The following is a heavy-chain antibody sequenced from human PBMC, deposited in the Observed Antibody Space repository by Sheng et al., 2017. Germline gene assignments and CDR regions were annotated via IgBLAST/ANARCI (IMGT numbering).Heavy chain of an antibody. D-gene: IGHD3-10*01. Sequence: QVQLVESGGGLVKPGGSLRLSCAASGFTFSDYYMSWIRQAPGKGLEWVSYISSSGSTIYYADSVKGRFTISRDNAKNSLYLQMNSLRAEDTAVYYCARRMVRGVIITSKRVPVGYFDYWGQGTLVTVSS. CDR2: ISSSGSTI. CDR1: GFTFSDYY. CDR3: ARRMVRGVIITSKRVPVGYFDY. V-gene: IGHV3-11*01. J-gene: IGHJ4*02.